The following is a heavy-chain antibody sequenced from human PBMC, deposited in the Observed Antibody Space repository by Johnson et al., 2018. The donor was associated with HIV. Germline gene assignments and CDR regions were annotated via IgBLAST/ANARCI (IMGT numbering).Heavy chain of an antibody. CDR1: GFIFSDYY. D-gene: IGHD6-13*01. J-gene: IGHJ3*02. CDR2: ISSSGTNI. V-gene: IGHV3-11*04. CDR3: ASVLAAAAMGAFDI. Sequence: QVQLVESGGGLVKPGGSLRLSCAASGFIFSDYYMSWIRQAPGKGLEWVSYISSSGTNIYYADSVKGRFSISRDNAKNSLYLQMNSLRAEDTAVYYCASVLAAAAMGAFDIWGQGTMVTVSS.